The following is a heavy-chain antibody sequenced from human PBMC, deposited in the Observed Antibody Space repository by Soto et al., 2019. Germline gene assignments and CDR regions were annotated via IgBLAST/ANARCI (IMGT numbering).Heavy chain of an antibody. J-gene: IGHJ5*02. CDR3: AISPIAALDWFDP. CDR1: GYTFTTYA. V-gene: IGHV1-3*01. D-gene: IGHD6-25*01. Sequence: QVQLVQSGAEVKKPGASVRISCKASGYTFTTYAMHWVRQAPGQVLEWMGWINAGNGNTKYSQKFQGRVTITRDTSASTADMELSTLRSEDTAVYYCAISPIAALDWFDPWGQGTLVTVSS. CDR2: INAGNGNT.